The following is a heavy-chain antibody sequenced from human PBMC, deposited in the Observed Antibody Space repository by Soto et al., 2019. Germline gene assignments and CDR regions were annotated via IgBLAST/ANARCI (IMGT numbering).Heavy chain of an antibody. D-gene: IGHD2-21*02. V-gene: IGHV4-4*02. CDR1: GGSITSSNW. J-gene: IGHJ3*02. CDR2: IYHSGST. CDR3: ARDHRHIVVMTGAFDI. Sequence: QLQLQESGPGLVKPSGTLSLTCAVSGGSITSSNWWSWVRQPPGKGLEWIGAIYHSGSTYYNPSPKSRVTIPVDKSKSQLSLKLSSVTAADTALYYCARDHRHIVVMTGAFDIWGQGTMVTVSS.